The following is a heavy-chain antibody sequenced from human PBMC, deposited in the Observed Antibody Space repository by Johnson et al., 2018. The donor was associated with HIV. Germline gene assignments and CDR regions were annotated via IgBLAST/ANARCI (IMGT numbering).Heavy chain of an antibody. CDR2: ISGSGGST. CDR3: AKDPRSSSWYWDAFDI. J-gene: IGHJ3*02. CDR1: GFTFSSYA. Sequence: VQLVESGGGVVQPGRSLRLSCAASGFTFSSYAMHWVRQAPGKGLEWVSAISGSGGSTYYADSVKGRFTISRDNSKNTLYLQMNSLRAEDTAVYYCAKDPRSSSWYWDAFDIWGQGTMVIVSS. D-gene: IGHD6-13*01. V-gene: IGHV3-23*04.